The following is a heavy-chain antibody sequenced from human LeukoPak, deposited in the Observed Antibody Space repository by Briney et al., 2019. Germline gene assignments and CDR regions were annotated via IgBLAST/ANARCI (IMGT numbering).Heavy chain of an antibody. CDR1: GFTFSSYG. V-gene: IGHV3-30*18. D-gene: IGHD1-26*01. CDR2: ISYDGSNK. J-gene: IGHJ4*02. CDR3: AKDRVGATTGGYYFDY. Sequence: GGSLRLSCAASGFTFSSYGMHWVRQAPGKGLEWVAVISYDGSNKYYADSVKGRFTISRDNSKKTLYLQMNSLRAEDTAVYYCAKDRVGATTGGYYFDYWGQGTLVTVSS.